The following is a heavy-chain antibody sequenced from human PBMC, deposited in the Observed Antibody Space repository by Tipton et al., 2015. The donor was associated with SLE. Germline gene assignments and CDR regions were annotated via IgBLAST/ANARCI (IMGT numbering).Heavy chain of an antibody. V-gene: IGHV4-59*01. CDR1: GVSINAYY. J-gene: IGHJ4*02. Sequence: TLSLTCSVSGVSINAYYWSWIRQSPGKGLECIGYIYYSGDTNYNPSLKSRVTMSLDTSNNQFSLKLSSVSAADTAMYYCARTARQFDYWSQGTLVTVSS. CDR3: ARTARQFDY. CDR2: IYYSGDT. D-gene: IGHD2-21*02.